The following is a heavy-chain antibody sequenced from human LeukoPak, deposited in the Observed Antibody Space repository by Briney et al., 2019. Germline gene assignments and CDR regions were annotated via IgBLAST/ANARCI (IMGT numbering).Heavy chain of an antibody. V-gene: IGHV4-30-2*01. Sequence: PSQTLSLTCAVSGGSISSGGYSWSWIRQPPGKGLEWIGYIYHSGSTYYNPSLKSRVTISVDRSKNLFSLKLSSVTAADTAVYYCASEDYYGSGSLARSYWGQGTLVTVSS. J-gene: IGHJ4*02. CDR2: IYHSGST. D-gene: IGHD3-10*01. CDR1: GGSISSGGYS. CDR3: ASEDYYGSGSLARSY.